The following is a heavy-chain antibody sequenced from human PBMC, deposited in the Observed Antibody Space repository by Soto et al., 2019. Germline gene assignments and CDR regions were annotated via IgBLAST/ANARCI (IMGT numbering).Heavy chain of an antibody. V-gene: IGHV5-51*01. D-gene: IGHD2-21*02. Sequence: EVQLVQSGAEVKQPGESLKISCKGSGYSFTNYWISWLRPMPGKGLEGVGIIYPGDADTRYSPSFQGQVTISVDKSISTAYLQWRSLKASDTAVYYCAGRMGDSSPRWFDPWGQGTLVTVSS. CDR3: AGRMGDSSPRWFDP. CDR1: GYSFTNYW. J-gene: IGHJ5*02. CDR2: IYPGDADT.